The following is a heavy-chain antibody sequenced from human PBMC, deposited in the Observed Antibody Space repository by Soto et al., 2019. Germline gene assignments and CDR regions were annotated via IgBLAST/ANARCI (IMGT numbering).Heavy chain of an antibody. CDR2: IKSKTDGGTT. CDR1: GFTFSNAW. V-gene: IGHV3-15*01. J-gene: IGHJ5*02. Sequence: GGSLRLSCAASGFTFSNAWMSWVRQAPGKGLEWVGRIKSKTDGGTTDYAAPVKGRFAISRDDSKNMLYLQMNSLKTEDTAEYYCTTESYYDYVWGSYPPNWFDPWGQGTLVTVSS. CDR3: TTESYYDYVWGSYPPNWFDP. D-gene: IGHD3-16*02.